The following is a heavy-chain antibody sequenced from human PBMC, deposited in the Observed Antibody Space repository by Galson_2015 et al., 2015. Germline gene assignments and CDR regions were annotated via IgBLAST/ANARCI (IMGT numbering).Heavy chain of an antibody. Sequence: SLRLSCAASGFTFSSHWMSWVRQAPGKGLEWVANIKQDGSEKYYVDSVKGRFTISRDNAKNSLHLQMNSLRAEGTAVYYCARNFWYSDLWGRGTLVTVSS. CDR1: GFTFSSHW. J-gene: IGHJ2*01. CDR3: ARNFWYSDL. CDR2: IKQDGSEK. V-gene: IGHV3-7*01.